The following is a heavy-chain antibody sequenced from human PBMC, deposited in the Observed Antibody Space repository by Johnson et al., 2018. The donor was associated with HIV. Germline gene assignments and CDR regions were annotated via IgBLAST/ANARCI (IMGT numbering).Heavy chain of an antibody. CDR2: MSYDGSSK. Sequence: QMQLVESGGGVVQPGRSLRLSCAASGFTFSSYAMHWVRQAPGKGLEWVAVMSYDGSSKYYADSVTGRFTISRDNSRNTLYLQMNRLRAGDTAVYYCARVSSGGAFDIWGQGTMVTVSS. V-gene: IGHV3-30*14. CDR3: ARVSSGGAFDI. J-gene: IGHJ3*02. CDR1: GFTFSSYA. D-gene: IGHD3-22*01.